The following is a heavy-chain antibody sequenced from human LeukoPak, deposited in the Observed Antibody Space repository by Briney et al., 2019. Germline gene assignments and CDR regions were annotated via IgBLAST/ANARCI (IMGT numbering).Heavy chain of an antibody. J-gene: IGHJ4*02. CDR1: GYTFINYD. CDR3: ARQGYGGNPQGAADY. CDR2: ISTYNGNT. V-gene: IGHV1-18*01. D-gene: IGHD4-23*01. Sequence: ASVKVSCKASGYTFINYDFSWVRQAPGQGLEWMGWISTYNGNTNYAQKLQGRVTMTTDTSTSTAYMELRSLRSDDTAVYYCARQGYGGNPQGAADYWSQGTLVTVSS.